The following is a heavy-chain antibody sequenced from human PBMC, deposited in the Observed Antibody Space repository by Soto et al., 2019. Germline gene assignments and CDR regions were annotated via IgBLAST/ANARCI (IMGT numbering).Heavy chain of an antibody. V-gene: IGHV1-69*01. J-gene: IGHJ4*02. D-gene: IGHD5-18*01. CDR3: ARGSADNTAMALPYDY. CDR2: ITPIFSKA. Sequence: QVQLVQSGAEVKKPGSSVKVSCKASGGTFRTYAISWVRQAPGQGLEWMGGITPIFSKANYAQKFQGRVSITADESTNTAYMELRSLRSEDTAVYYCARGSADNTAMALPYDYWGQGTLVTVSS. CDR1: GGTFRTYA.